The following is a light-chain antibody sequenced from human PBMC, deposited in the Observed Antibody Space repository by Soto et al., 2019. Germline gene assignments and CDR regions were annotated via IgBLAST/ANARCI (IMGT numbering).Light chain of an antibody. Sequence: EIVLTQSPATLSLSPGERATLSCRASQSVSSYLAWYQQKPGQAPRLLIYDASNRSTGIPARFSSSGSGTDFTLTISNLEPEDFAVYYCQQRSNWPWTFGQGTKVEIK. V-gene: IGKV3-11*01. J-gene: IGKJ1*01. CDR3: QQRSNWPWT. CDR2: DAS. CDR1: QSVSSY.